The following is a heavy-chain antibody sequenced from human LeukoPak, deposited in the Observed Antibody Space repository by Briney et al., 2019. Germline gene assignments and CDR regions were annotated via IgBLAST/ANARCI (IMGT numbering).Heavy chain of an antibody. V-gene: IGHV4-59*08. CDR1: GGSISSYY. CDR2: IYYSGST. Sequence: SETLSLTCTVSGGSISSYYWSWIRQPPGKGLEWIGYIYYSGSTNYNPSLKSRVPISVDTSKNQFSLKLSSVTAADTAVYYCARPLITHDAFDIWGQGTMVTVSS. CDR3: ARPLITHDAFDI. J-gene: IGHJ3*02. D-gene: IGHD3-22*01.